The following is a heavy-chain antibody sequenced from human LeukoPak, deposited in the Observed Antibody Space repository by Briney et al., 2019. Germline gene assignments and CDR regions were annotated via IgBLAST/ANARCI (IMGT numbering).Heavy chain of an antibody. D-gene: IGHD2-15*01. Sequence: ASVKVSCKASGYTFTSYYMHWVRQAPGQGLEWMGIINPSGGSTSYAQKFQGRVTMTRNTSISTAYMELSSLRSEDTAVYYCARGPRYCSGGSCYSEPAEYFQHWGQGTLVTVSS. J-gene: IGHJ1*01. CDR2: INPSGGST. CDR1: GYTFTSYY. V-gene: IGHV1-46*01. CDR3: ARGPRYCSGGSCYSEPAEYFQH.